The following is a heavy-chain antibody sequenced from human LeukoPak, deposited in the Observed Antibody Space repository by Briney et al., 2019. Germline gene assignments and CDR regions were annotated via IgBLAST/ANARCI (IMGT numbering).Heavy chain of an antibody. CDR2: VTSRRGT. V-gene: IGHV3-23*01. D-gene: IGHD6-19*01. J-gene: IGHJ4*01. CDR3: ATTRPYGTTWAGAFED. Sequence: GGSLRLSCAASEFTLSTHGLSWVRQAPGKRLEWVSTVTSRRGTHYTDSVQGRFITSRDNSENTFVLEMNSLRAEDTAVYYCATTRPYGTTWAGAFEDWGQGTPVTVSS. CDR1: EFTLSTHG.